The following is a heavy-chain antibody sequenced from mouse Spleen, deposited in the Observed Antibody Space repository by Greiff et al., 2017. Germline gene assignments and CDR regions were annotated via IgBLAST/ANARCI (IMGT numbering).Heavy chain of an antibody. D-gene: IGHD3-2*01. Sequence: VQLQQSGPGLVKPSQSLSLTCSVTGYSITSGYYWNWIRQFPGNKLEWMGYISYDGSNNYNPSLKNRISITRDTSKNQFFLKLNSVTTEDTATYYCARGQLGLAWFAYWGQGTLVTVSA. CDR2: ISYDGSN. CDR1: GYSITSGYY. J-gene: IGHJ3*01. CDR3: ARGQLGLAWFAY. V-gene: IGHV3-6*01.